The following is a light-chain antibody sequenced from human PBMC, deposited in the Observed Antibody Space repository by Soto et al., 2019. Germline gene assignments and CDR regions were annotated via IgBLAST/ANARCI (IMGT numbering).Light chain of an antibody. Sequence: ELVLTQSPGSLSLSPGERATLSCWASQSISGNYLAWFQQKAGLAPRLLIYGASTRASGVPDRFSGGGSGTDFVLTISRLEPEDFAVYYCQQYGRSPFTFGQGTKLQIK. V-gene: IGKV3-20*01. CDR2: GAS. CDR3: QQYGRSPFT. CDR1: QSISGNY. J-gene: IGKJ2*01.